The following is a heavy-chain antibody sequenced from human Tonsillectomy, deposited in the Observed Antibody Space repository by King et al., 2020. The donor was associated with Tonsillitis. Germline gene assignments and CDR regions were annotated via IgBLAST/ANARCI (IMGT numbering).Heavy chain of an antibody. CDR1: GFTFSDYH. V-gene: IGHV3-11*06. J-gene: IGHJ4*02. Sequence: VQLVESGGGLVKPEGSLRLSCAASGFTFSDYHMSWIRQAPGKGLEWVSYISPSSSYTIYGDSVRGRFTISRDNSKNSLYLQMNSLRAEDTAVYYCARGEVVAGVDYWGQGTLVTVSS. CDR3: ARGEVVAGVDY. D-gene: IGHD6-19*01. CDR2: ISPSSSYT.